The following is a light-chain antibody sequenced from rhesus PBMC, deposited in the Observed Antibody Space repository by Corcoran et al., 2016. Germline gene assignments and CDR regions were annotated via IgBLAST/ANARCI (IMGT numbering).Light chain of an antibody. CDR3: SSSTSSHTFV. Sequence: QSALTQPASVSGSPEQSITISCAGTSNDIGAYNDVSWYQQHPGKAPKLIIYEVVNRPSGVSYRFSGSKTGTTSSLTISGLQAEDESDYYCSSSTSSHTFVFGTWTKVTVL. CDR1: SNDIGAYND. V-gene: IGLV2-13*02. CDR2: EVV. J-gene: IGLJ6*01.